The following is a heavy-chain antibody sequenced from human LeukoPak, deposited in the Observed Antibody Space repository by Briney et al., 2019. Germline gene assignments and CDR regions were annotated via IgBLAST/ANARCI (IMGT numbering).Heavy chain of an antibody. J-gene: IGHJ4*02. CDR1: GYTFSSYA. D-gene: IGHD4-17*01. CDR2: INTNTGNP. V-gene: IGHV7-4-1*02. Sequence: GASVKVSCKASGYTFSSYAMNWVRQAPGQGLEWMGWINTNTGNPTYAQGFTGRFVFSLDTSVSTAYLQISSLQAEDTAVYYYARSNNDGDYLGVGFDYWGQGTLVTVSS. CDR3: ARSNNDGDYLGVGFDY.